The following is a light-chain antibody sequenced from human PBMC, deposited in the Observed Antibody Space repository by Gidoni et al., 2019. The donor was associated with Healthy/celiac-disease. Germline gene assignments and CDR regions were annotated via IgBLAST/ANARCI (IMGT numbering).Light chain of an antibody. Sequence: EIVLTQSPATLFLSPGERATLSCRARQSVSSYLALYQQKPGQAPRLLIYDASNRATGIPARFSGSGSGTDFTLTISSLEPEDFAVYYCQQRSNWLTFGGGTKVEIK. V-gene: IGKV3-11*01. CDR2: DAS. CDR3: QQRSNWLT. CDR1: QSVSSY. J-gene: IGKJ4*01.